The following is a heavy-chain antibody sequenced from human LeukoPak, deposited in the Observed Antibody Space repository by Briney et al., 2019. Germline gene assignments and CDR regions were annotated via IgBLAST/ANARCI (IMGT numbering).Heavy chain of an antibody. J-gene: IGHJ4*02. CDR3: AKDRWGGDIVVVPAAADY. CDR2: ISGSGGST. V-gene: IGHV3-23*01. CDR1: GFTFSSYA. Sequence: GGSLRLSCAASGFTFSSYAMSWVRQAPGKGLEWVSAISGSGGSTYYADSVKGRFTISRDNSKNTLYLQMNSLRAEDTAVYYCAKDRWGGDIVVVPAAADYWGQGTLVTVSS. D-gene: IGHD2-2*01.